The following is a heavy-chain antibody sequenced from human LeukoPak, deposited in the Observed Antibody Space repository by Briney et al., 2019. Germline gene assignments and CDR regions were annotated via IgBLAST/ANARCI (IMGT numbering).Heavy chain of an antibody. V-gene: IGHV1-18*01. Sequence: GASVKVSCKASGYTFTTYGISWVRQAPGQGLEWVGWISAYNGNTNYAQKLQGRVTMTTDTSTSTAYMEVRSLRPDDTAVYYCARDNGDYGYRPRATFEFWGQGTLVIVSS. CDR1: GYTFTTYG. D-gene: IGHD4-17*01. J-gene: IGHJ4*02. CDR2: ISAYNGNT. CDR3: ARDNGDYGYRPRATFEF.